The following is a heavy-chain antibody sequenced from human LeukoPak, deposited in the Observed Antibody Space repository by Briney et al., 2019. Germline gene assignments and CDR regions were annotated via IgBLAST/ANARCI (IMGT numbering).Heavy chain of an antibody. D-gene: IGHD5-18*01. CDR1: GYTFTGYY. J-gene: IGHJ5*02. CDR2: INPNSGGT. V-gene: IGHV1-2*02. CDR3: ARVGTGYSYGPYNWFDP. Sequence: ASVKVSCKASGYTFTGYYMHWVRQAPGQGLEWMGWINPNSGGTNYAQKFQGRVTMTRDTSISTAYMELSRLRSDDTAVYYCARVGTGYSYGPYNWFDPWGQGTLVTDSS.